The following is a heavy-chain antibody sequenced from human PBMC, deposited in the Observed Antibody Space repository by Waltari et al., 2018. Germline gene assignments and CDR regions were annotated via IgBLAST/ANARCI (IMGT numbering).Heavy chain of an antibody. D-gene: IGHD5-18*01. V-gene: IGHV4-38-2*01. J-gene: IGHJ4*02. CDR3: ARQGRGYSYGADFDY. Sequence: QVQLQESGPGLVKPSETLSLTCAVSGYSLSSGYYWGWIRQPPGKGLEWIGGIYHSGSPHYNPPLKRRVTISVDTSKNQFSLKLSSVTAADTAVYYCARQGRGYSYGADFDYWGQGTLVTVSS. CDR2: IYHSGSP. CDR1: GYSLSSGYY.